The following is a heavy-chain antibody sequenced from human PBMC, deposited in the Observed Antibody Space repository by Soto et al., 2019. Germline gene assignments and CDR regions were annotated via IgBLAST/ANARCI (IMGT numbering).Heavy chain of an antibody. J-gene: IGHJ4*02. CDR3: ARFGSGSYGSDY. V-gene: IGHV4-34*01. CDR1: GGSFSGYY. CDR2: INHRGST. Sequence: SEILSLTCAVYGGSFSGYYWSWIRQPPGKGLEWIGEINHRGSTNYNPSLKSRVTISVDTSKNQFSLKLTSVTAADTAVYYCARFGSGSYGSDYWGQGVLVTVSS. D-gene: IGHD3-10*01.